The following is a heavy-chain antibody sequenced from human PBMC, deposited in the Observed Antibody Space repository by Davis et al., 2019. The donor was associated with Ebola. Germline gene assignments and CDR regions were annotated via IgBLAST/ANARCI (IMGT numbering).Heavy chain of an antibody. Sequence: PGGSLRLSCAASGFTFSSYWMHWVRQAPGKGLVWVSRINSDGSSTSYADSVKGRFTISRDNAKNTLYLQMNSLRAEDTAVYYCARESYYYGSGSSGYYGMDVWGQGTTVTVSS. V-gene: IGHV3-74*01. D-gene: IGHD3-10*01. CDR1: GFTFSSYW. J-gene: IGHJ6*02. CDR3: ARESYYYGSGSSGYYGMDV. CDR2: INSDGSST.